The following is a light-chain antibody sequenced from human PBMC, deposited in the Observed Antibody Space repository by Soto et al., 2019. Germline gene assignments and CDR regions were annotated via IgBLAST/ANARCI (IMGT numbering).Light chain of an antibody. CDR3: CSSAGSSTSYV. Sequence: ALTQPASVSGSPGQSITISCTVTSSDVGSYNLVSWYQQHPGKAPKFMIYEGTKRPSGVSSRFSGSQSGNTASLTISGLQAEDEADYYCCSSAGSSTSYVFGTGTKVTVL. CDR1: SSDVGSYNL. CDR2: EGT. V-gene: IGLV2-23*01. J-gene: IGLJ1*01.